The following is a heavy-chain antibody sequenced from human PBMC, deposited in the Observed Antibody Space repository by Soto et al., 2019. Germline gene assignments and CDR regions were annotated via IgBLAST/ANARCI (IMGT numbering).Heavy chain of an antibody. D-gene: IGHD6-19*01. CDR3: ARLRGGFGGGWTTPYFDY. Sequence: QIPLKVSGPTVVKLKQPRPLTCSLSGFSLNTGGVGVGWIRQPPGKALEWLAVISWDDDTSWNPSLRDTLTINRDAYDDQVVVTVPILDPWDTVTYYCARLRGGFGGGWTTPYFDYWGQGTLVTVSS. J-gene: IGHJ4*02. CDR1: GFSLNTGGVG. V-gene: IGHV2-5*02. CDR2: ISWDDDT.